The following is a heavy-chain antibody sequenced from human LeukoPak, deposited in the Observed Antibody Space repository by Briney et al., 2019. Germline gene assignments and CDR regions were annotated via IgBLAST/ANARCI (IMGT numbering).Heavy chain of an antibody. CDR1: GYTFTSYG. D-gene: IGHD2-2*03. J-gene: IGHJ4*02. CDR2: ISAYNGNT. CDR3: ASGYCSSTSCYFFDY. V-gene: IGHV1-18*01. Sequence: GASAKVSCKHSGYTFTSYGTSWVRQAPGQGLEWMGWISAYNGNTNYAQKLQGRDTMTTDTSASTAYMELRSLRSDDTAVYYCASGYCSSTSCYFFDYWGQGTLVTVSS.